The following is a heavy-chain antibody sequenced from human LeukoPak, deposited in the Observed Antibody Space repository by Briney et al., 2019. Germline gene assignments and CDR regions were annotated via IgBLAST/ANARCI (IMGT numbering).Heavy chain of an antibody. Sequence: ASVKVSCKASGGTFSSYTISWVRQAPGQGLKWMGRIIPTLGIANYAQKFQGRVTITADKSTSTAYMELSSLRSENTAVYYCATVGAARPPYEISDYWGQGTLVTVSS. D-gene: IGHD6-6*01. J-gene: IGHJ4*02. CDR3: ATVGAARPPYEISDY. CDR1: GGTFSSYT. V-gene: IGHV1-69*02. CDR2: IIPTLGIA.